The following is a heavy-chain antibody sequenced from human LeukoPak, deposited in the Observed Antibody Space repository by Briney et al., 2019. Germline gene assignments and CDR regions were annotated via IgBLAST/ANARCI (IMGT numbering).Heavy chain of an antibody. J-gene: IGHJ4*02. D-gene: IGHD6-25*01. CDR2: IYHSGNT. V-gene: IGHV4-34*01. CDR3: ARARGAEAIDS. Sequence: SETLSLTCAVYGGSFSGFYWTWIRQPPGKGLEWIGEIYHSGNTNYNPSLKSRATISVDTSKNQFSLKLSSVTAADTAVYYCARARGAEAIDSWGQGTLVTVSS. CDR1: GGSFSGFY.